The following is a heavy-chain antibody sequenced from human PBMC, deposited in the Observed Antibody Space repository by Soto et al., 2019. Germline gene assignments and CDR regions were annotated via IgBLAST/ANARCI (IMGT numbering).Heavy chain of an antibody. CDR2: IWYDGSNK. J-gene: IGHJ4*02. Sequence: QVQLVESGGGVVQPGRSLRLSCAASGFTFSSYGMHWVRQAPAKGLEWVAVIWYDGSNKYHAASAKGRFTISRDNFKNPLYLQMNSLRAEETAVYYCARDTLPMAYLDYWGQGTLVTVSS. V-gene: IGHV3-33*01. CDR3: ARDTLPMAYLDY. D-gene: IGHD3-10*01. CDR1: GFTFSSYG.